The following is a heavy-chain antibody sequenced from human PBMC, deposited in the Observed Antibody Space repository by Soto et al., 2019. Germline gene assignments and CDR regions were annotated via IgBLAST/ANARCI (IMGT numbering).Heavy chain of an antibody. CDR1: GGSISSGGYY. CDR3: ARGRGITGTTGDWYFDL. J-gene: IGHJ2*01. D-gene: IGHD1-7*01. Sequence: PSETLSLTCTVSGGSISSGGYYWSWIRQHPGKGLEWIGYIYYSGSTYYNPSLKSRVTISVDTSKNQFSLKLSSVTAADTAVYYCARGRGITGTTGDWYFDLWGRGTLVTVSS. V-gene: IGHV4-31*03. CDR2: IYYSGST.